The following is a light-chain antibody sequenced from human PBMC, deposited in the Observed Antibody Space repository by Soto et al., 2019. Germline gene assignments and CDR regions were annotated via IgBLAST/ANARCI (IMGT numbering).Light chain of an antibody. J-gene: IGKJ4*01. CDR1: QGISSY. V-gene: IGKV1-8*01. CDR3: QQYYSYPLT. Sequence: AIRMTQSPPSLSASTGDRVTITCRASQGISSYLAWYQQKPEKAPKLLIYAASTLQSGVPSRFSGSGSGTDFTLTISCLQSEDFATYYCQQYYSYPLTFGGGTKVDIK. CDR2: AAS.